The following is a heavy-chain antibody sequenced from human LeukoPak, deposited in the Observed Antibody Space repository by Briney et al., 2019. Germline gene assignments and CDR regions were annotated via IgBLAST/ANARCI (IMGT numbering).Heavy chain of an antibody. Sequence: SETLSLTCTVSGGSISSGSYYWSWIRQPAGKGLEWIGRIYTSGSTNYNPSLKSRVTMSVDTSKNQFSLKLSSVTAADTAVYYCARVGQNRGTYDSSGYYEDDAFDIWGQGTMVTVSS. V-gene: IGHV4-61*02. D-gene: IGHD3-22*01. CDR3: ARVGQNRGTYDSSGYYEDDAFDI. CDR2: IYTSGST. CDR1: GGSISSGSYY. J-gene: IGHJ3*02.